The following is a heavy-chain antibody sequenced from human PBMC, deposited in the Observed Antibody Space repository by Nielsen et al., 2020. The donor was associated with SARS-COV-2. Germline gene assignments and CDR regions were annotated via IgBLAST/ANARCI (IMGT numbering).Heavy chain of an antibody. D-gene: IGHD3-3*01. CDR2: IYYSGST. CDR1: GGSISSGGYY. V-gene: IGHV4-31*03. Sequence: SETLSLTCTVSGGSISSGGYYWSWIRQHPGKGLEWIGYIYYSGSTYYNPSLKSRVTISVDTSKNQFSLELISVTAADTAVYYCARHGLDDYWSGSPHHHYGMDVWGQGTTVSVSS. J-gene: IGHJ6*02. CDR3: ARHGLDDYWSGSPHHHYGMDV.